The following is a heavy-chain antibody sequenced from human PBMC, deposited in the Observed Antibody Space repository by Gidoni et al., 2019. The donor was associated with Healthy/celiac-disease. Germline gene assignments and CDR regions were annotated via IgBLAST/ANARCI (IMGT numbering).Heavy chain of an antibody. CDR1: GGSISSGGYY. CDR2: IYYSGST. Sequence: SGGSISSGGYYWSWIRQHPGKGLEWIGYIYYSGSTYYNPSLKRRVTISVDTSKNQFSLKLSSVTAADTAVYYCARDRGRDGYNLYLHDAFDIWGQGTMVTVSS. J-gene: IGHJ3*02. D-gene: IGHD5-12*01. CDR3: ARDRGRDGYNLYLHDAFDI. V-gene: IGHV4-31*02.